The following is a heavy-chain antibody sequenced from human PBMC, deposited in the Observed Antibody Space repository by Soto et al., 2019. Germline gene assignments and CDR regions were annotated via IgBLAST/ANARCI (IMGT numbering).Heavy chain of an antibody. CDR2: ISYDGSNQ. CDR1: GFTFSSYA. Sequence: GGSLRLSCAASGFTFSSYAMHWARQAPGKGLEWVAVISYDGSNQYYADSVKGRFTISRDNSKNTLYLQMNSLRAEDTAVYYCARDWSRWDYWGQGTLVTVSS. V-gene: IGHV3-30-3*01. J-gene: IGHJ4*02. D-gene: IGHD2-15*01. CDR3: ARDWSRWDY.